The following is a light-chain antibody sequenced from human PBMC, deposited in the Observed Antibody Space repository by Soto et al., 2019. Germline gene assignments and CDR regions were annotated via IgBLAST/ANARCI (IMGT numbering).Light chain of an antibody. CDR2: KVS. CDR3: MQGTHWPPT. Sequence: DVVMTQSPLSLPVTLGQPSSISCRSSQSLVDRNGNTFLNWFQQRPGQSPRRLIYKVSNRDPGVPDRFSGSGSGTDFTLKISRVEAEDVGVYYCMQGTHWPPTFGQGTKVDIK. CDR1: QSLVDRNGNTF. J-gene: IGKJ1*01. V-gene: IGKV2-30*01.